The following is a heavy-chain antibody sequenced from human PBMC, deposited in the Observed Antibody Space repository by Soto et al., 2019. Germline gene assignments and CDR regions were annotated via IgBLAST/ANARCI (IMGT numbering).Heavy chain of an antibody. J-gene: IGHJ4*02. V-gene: IGHV1-3*04. CDR1: GYTFKSYQ. CDR2: INISNGNT. D-gene: IGHD2-21*02. Sequence: ASVKVSCKASGYTFKSYQISLVLHAPGQRLECMGWINISNGNTEYSQNFQGRVTMTRDTSASTAYMELSSLRSEDTAVYYCARDKDLNLVTKIDYWGQGTTVTVSS. CDR3: ARDKDLNLVTKIDY.